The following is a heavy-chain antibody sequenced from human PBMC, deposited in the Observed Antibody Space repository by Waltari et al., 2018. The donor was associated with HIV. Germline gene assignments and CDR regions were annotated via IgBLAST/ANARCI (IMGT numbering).Heavy chain of an antibody. Sequence: QVQLVESGGGLVKPGGSLRLSCAASGFTFSDYYMSWIRQAPGKGLEWVSYISSSSSYTNYADSVKGRFTISRDNAKNSLYLQMNSLRAEDTAVYYCAREREAVVIKGYFDLWGRGTLVTVSS. CDR3: AREREAVVIKGYFDL. CDR2: ISSSSSYT. D-gene: IGHD3-22*01. V-gene: IGHV3-11*05. J-gene: IGHJ2*01. CDR1: GFTFSDYY.